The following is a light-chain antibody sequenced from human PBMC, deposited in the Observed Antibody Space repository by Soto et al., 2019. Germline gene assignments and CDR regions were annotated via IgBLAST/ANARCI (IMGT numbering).Light chain of an antibody. CDR2: EVT. J-gene: IGLJ3*02. V-gene: IGLV2-14*01. CDR3: NSYTTTSSWV. CDR1: SSDVGGYNY. Sequence: QSALTQPASVSGSPGQSITISCTGTSSDVGGYNYVSWYQQHPGKAPKLIIYEVTNRPSGVSNRCSGSKSGNTASLTISGLQAEDEDDYYCNSYTTTSSWVFGGGTKLTVL.